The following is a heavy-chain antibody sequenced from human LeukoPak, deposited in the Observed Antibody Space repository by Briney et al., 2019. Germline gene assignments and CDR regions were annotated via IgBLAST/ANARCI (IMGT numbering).Heavy chain of an antibody. CDR3: ARCIVVVPAAIPYNWFDP. CDR1: GGSIRSYY. J-gene: IGHJ5*02. CDR2: IYSSGST. V-gene: IGHV4-59*01. D-gene: IGHD2-2*02. Sequence: PSETLSLTCTVSGGSIRSYYWSWIRQPPGKGLEWIGYIYSSGSTDYNPSLKSRVTISVDTSKNQFSLKLNSVTAADTAVYYCARCIVVVPAAIPYNWFDPWGQGTLVTVSS.